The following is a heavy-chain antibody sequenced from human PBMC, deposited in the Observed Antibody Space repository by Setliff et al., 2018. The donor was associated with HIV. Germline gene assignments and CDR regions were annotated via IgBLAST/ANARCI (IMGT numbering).Heavy chain of an antibody. Sequence: GASVKVSCKTSGYPFTKYGIIWVRQAPGQGLEWVGLISAFSGNTNSAQKVQGRVTMTTDTSTTTADMELRSLRSEDTAVYYCARVPQDTYNYPFSYSYYMDVWGKGTTVTVSS. D-gene: IGHD3-16*01. CDR2: ISAFSGNT. V-gene: IGHV1-18*01. CDR3: ARVPQDTYNYPFSYSYYMDV. J-gene: IGHJ6*03. CDR1: GYPFTKYG.